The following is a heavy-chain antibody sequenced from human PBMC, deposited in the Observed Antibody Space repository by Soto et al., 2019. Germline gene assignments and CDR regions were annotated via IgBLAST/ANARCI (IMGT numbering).Heavy chain of an antibody. D-gene: IGHD3-10*01. CDR3: TRDLWFGELFFPYYYGMDV. CDR1: GFTFSSYE. CDR2: ISSSGTTI. J-gene: IGHJ6*02. Sequence: PGGSLRLSCAASGFTFSSYEMNWVRQAPGKGLEWVSYISSSGTTIYYADSVKGRFTISRDNAKNSLYLQINSLRAEDTAVYYCTRDLWFGELFFPYYYGMDVWGQGTAVTVSS. V-gene: IGHV3-48*03.